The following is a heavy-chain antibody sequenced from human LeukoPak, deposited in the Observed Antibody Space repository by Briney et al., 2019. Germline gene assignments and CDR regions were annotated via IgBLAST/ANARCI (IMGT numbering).Heavy chain of an antibody. V-gene: IGHV3-33*01. D-gene: IGHD3-22*01. Sequence: GGSLRLSCAASGFTFSSYGMHWVRQAPAKGLEWVAVIWYDGTNKYYANSVKGRFTISRDNSKNTLYLQMNSLRAEDTAVYYCARDLDSSGYYPDYWGQGTLVTVSS. J-gene: IGHJ4*02. CDR2: IWYDGTNK. CDR1: GFTFSSYG. CDR3: ARDLDSSGYYPDY.